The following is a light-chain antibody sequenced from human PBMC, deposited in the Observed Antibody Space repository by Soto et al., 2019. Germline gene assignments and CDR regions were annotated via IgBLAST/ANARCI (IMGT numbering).Light chain of an antibody. J-gene: IGLJ1*01. CDR3: SSYTISTALV. CDR1: SSDVGGYNY. V-gene: IGLV2-14*01. Sequence: QSALTQPASVSGSPGQSITISCTGTSSDVGGYNYVSWYQHHPGEAPKLIISEVSSRPSGVSNRFSGSKSGNTASLTISGIRAEAEADYHCSSYTISTALVFGTGTKLTVL. CDR2: EVS.